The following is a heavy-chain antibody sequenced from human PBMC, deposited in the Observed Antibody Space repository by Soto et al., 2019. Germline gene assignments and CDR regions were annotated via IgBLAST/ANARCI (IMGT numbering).Heavy chain of an antibody. J-gene: IGHJ4*02. D-gene: IGHD2-2*01. CDR2: IYSGGYT. CDR1: GFTVSNNY. V-gene: IGHV3-53*01. CDR3: ATQPGGGGY. Sequence: EVQLVESGGGLIQPGGSLRLSCAVSGFTVSNNYMSWVRQAPGKGLEGVSVIYSGGYTAYGDSVKGRFTISRDNSKNNQFLQRKRLRAADAAVFYGATQPGGGGYWGQGTLVTVSS.